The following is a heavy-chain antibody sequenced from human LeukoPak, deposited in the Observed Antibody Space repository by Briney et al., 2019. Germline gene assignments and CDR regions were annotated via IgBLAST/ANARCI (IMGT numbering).Heavy chain of an antibody. CDR1: GYTFTSYA. J-gene: IGHJ4*02. CDR3: ARDWEVAGSYYFDY. Sequence: GASVKVSCKASGYTFTSYAMHWVRQAPGQRLEWMGWINAGNGNTKYSQKFQGRVTITSDTSASTAYMELSSLRSEDTAVYYCARDWEVAGSYYFDYWGEGTLVTVSS. D-gene: IGHD6-19*01. CDR2: INAGNGNT. V-gene: IGHV1-3*01.